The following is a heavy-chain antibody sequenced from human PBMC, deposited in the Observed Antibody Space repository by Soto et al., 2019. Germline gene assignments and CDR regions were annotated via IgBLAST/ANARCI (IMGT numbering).Heavy chain of an antibody. Sequence: GESLKISCKGSGYSFTSYWIGWVRQMPGKGLEWMGIIYPGDSDTRYIPSFQGQVTISADKSISTAYLQWSSLKASDTAMYYCAAVAVAGRHYYGMDVWGQGTTVTVSS. CDR1: GYSFTSYW. V-gene: IGHV5-51*01. J-gene: IGHJ6*02. CDR3: AAVAVAGRHYYGMDV. D-gene: IGHD6-19*01. CDR2: IYPGDSDT.